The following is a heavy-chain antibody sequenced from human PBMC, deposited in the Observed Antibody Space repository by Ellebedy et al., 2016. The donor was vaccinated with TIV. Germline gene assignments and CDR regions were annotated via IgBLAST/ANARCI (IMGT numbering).Heavy chain of an antibody. CDR3: ARGSSGWTIFDY. V-gene: IGHV3-23*01. J-gene: IGHJ4*02. D-gene: IGHD6-19*01. CDR1: GFSFSDYV. Sequence: PGGSLRLSCAASGFSFSDYVMTWVRQAPGKGLEWVATISPGALSTYYGDSVRGRFNIYRDNSRFTLYLQMNNLRAEDTAVYYCARGSSGWTIFDYWGQGTLVTVSS. CDR2: ISPGALST.